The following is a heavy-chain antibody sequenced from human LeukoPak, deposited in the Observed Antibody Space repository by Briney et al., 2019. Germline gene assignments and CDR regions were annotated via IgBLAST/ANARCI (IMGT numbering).Heavy chain of an antibody. CDR3: ATSAHCSSTSCHPWGYGMDV. Sequence: ASVKVSCKVSGYTLTELSMHWVRQAPGKGLEWMGGFDPEDGETIYAQKFQGRVTMTEDTSTDTAYMELSSLRSEDTAVYYCATSAHCSSTSCHPWGYGMDVWGQGTTVTVSS. CDR2: FDPEDGET. CDR1: GYTLTELS. V-gene: IGHV1-24*01. J-gene: IGHJ6*02. D-gene: IGHD2-2*01.